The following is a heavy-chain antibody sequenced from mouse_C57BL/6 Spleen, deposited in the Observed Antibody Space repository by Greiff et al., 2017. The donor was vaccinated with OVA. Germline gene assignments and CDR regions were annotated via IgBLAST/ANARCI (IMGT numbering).Heavy chain of an antibody. Sequence: QVQLQQSGAELARPGASVKLSCKASGYTFTSYGISWVKQRTGQGLEWIGEIYPRSGNTYYNEKFKGKATLTADKSSSTAYMELRSLTSEASAVYFCARWADSSGTYYAMDYWGQGTSVTVSS. V-gene: IGHV1-81*01. J-gene: IGHJ4*01. CDR2: IYPRSGNT. CDR3: ARWADSSGTYYAMDY. CDR1: GYTFTSYG. D-gene: IGHD3-2*02.